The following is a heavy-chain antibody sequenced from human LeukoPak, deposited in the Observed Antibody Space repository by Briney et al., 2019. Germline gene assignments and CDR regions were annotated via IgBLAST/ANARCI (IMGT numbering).Heavy chain of an antibody. J-gene: IGHJ3*01. V-gene: IGHV3-30*04. CDR1: GFTFSRYV. CDR2: VSSNGKSK. CDR3: AREGYTSGRAPAFDL. Sequence: GGSLRLSCAASGFTFSRYVMHWVRQAPGKGLDWVAGVSSNGKSKYYTDSVKGRFTISRDNSKSMLDLRMNSLTTEDTAVYFCAREGYTSGRAPAFDLWGQGTVVTVSS. D-gene: IGHD6-19*01.